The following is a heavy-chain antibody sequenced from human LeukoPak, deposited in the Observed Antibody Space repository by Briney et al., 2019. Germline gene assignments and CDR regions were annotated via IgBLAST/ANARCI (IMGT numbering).Heavy chain of an antibody. J-gene: IGHJ6*02. CDR3: TRDFFPGQSYYYGMDV. V-gene: IGHV3-53*01. Sequence: GGSLRLSCAASGFTVSSNYMSWVRQAPGKGLEWVSVIYSGGSTYYADSVKGRFTISRDNSKNTLYLQMNSLRAEDTAVYYCTRDFFPGQSYYYGMDVWGQGTTVTVSS. D-gene: IGHD3-3*01. CDR2: IYSGGST. CDR1: GFTVSSNY.